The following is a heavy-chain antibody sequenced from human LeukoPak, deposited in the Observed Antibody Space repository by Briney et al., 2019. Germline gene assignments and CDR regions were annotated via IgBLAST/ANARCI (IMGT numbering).Heavy chain of an antibody. CDR3: ARGRSGWSPYYYYGMDV. J-gene: IGHJ6*02. D-gene: IGHD6-19*01. V-gene: IGHV3-21*01. CDR2: ISSTTSYK. Sequence: PGGSLRLSCAASGFTFSSYSMNWVRQAPGKGLKWVSFISSTTSYKYYADSVKGRFTISRDNAKNSLYLQMNSLRAEDTAVYYCARGRSGWSPYYYYGMDVWGQGTTVTVSS. CDR1: GFTFSSYS.